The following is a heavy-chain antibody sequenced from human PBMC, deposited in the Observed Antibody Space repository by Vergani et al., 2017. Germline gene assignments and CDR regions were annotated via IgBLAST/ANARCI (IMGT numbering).Heavy chain of an antibody. CDR3: GRVADFYGLGSRLLDL. CDR1: GGSMSGYY. J-gene: IGHJ5*02. D-gene: IGHD3-10*01. Sequence: QVRLQESGPGLVKPSETLSLTCRVSGGSMSGYYWSWIRQPPGKELGWIGYMYHSGSTNYNPSLETRVTISGDTSKNQFSLKLNSVTAADTAVYYCGRVADFYGLGSRLLDLWGQGILVTVSS. CDR2: MYHSGST. V-gene: IGHV4-59*01.